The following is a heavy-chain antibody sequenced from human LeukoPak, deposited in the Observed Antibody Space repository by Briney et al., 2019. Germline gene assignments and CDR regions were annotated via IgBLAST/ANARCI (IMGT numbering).Heavy chain of an antibody. Sequence: GGSLRLSCAASGFTFSNAWMSWVRQAPGKGLEWVGRIKSKTDGGTTDYAAPVKGRFTISRDDSKNTLYLQMNSLKTEDTTVYYCTTYLRFLEWLLSTDWGQGTLVTVSS. CDR1: GFTFSNAW. V-gene: IGHV3-15*01. CDR2: IKSKTDGGTT. D-gene: IGHD3-3*01. J-gene: IGHJ4*02. CDR3: TTYLRFLEWLLSTD.